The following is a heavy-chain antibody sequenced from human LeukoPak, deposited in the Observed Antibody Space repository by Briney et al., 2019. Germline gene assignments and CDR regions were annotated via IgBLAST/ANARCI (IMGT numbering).Heavy chain of an antibody. Sequence: ASVKVSCKASGGTFSSYAISWVRQAPGQGLEWMGGIIPIFGTANYAQKFQGRVTITADKSTSTAYMELSSLRSEDTAVYYCAIGYYYGSGSYPQYYFDYWGQGTLVTVSS. CDR3: AIGYYYGSGSYPQYYFDY. CDR2: IIPIFGTA. V-gene: IGHV1-69*06. CDR1: GGTFSSYA. J-gene: IGHJ4*02. D-gene: IGHD3-10*01.